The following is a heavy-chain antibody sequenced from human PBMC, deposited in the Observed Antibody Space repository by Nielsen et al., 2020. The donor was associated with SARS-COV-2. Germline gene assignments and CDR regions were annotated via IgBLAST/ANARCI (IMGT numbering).Heavy chain of an antibody. CDR1: GFTFSSYD. V-gene: IGHV3-13*01. CDR3: AKDLRGNTAMVYGY. D-gene: IGHD5-18*01. CDR2: IGTAGDT. Sequence: GGSLRLSCAASGFTFSSYDMHWVRQATGKGLEWVSAIGTAGDTYYPGSVKGRFTISRENAKNSLYLQMNSLRAGDTAVYYCAKDLRGNTAMVYGYWGQGTLVTVSS. J-gene: IGHJ4*02.